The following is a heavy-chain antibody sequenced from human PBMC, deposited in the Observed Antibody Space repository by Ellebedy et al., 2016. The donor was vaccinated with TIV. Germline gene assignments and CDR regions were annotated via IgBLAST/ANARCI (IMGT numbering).Heavy chain of an antibody. V-gene: IGHV2-26*01. CDR3: ALTLRYCGGDCSFLFDF. Sequence: SGPTLVKPTETLTLTRTVSGFSLSNLIMGVSWFRQPPGKALEWLAHIFPNDKESYTTSLKRRLTISKDTAQSQLVLTMRNMDPVDAATYYCALTLRYCGGDCSFLFDFWGQGTLVTVSS. CDR2: IFPNDKE. J-gene: IGHJ4*02. D-gene: IGHD2-21*02. CDR1: GFSLSNLIMG.